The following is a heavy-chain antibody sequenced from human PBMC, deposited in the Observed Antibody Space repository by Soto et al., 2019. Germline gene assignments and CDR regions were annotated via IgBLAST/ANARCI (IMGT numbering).Heavy chain of an antibody. Sequence: QVQLQESGPGLVLPSETLSLTCSVTGGSISDIFWNWVRRPPGKGLEWIGYAHYSRTAKYNPSLNSRVTMSLDSSKNQISLRLSSVTAADTAIYYCAKWVSPHRAFDIWDQGTMVTVSS. J-gene: IGHJ3*02. CDR1: GGSISDIF. V-gene: IGHV4-59*08. CDR3: AKWVSPHRAFDI. CDR2: AHYSRTA. D-gene: IGHD1-26*01.